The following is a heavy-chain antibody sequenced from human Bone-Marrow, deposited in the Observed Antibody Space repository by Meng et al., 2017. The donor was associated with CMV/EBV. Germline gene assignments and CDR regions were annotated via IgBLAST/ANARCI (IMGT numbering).Heavy chain of an antibody. D-gene: IGHD2-2*01. CDR1: GFTFSSYW. Sequence: GESLKISCAASGFTFSSYWMSWVRQAPGKGLEWVAFIRYDGSNKYYADSVKGRFTISRDNSKNTLYLQMNSLRAEDTAVYYCAKGGIVVVPAADFDYWGQGTLVTVSS. V-gene: IGHV3-30*02. CDR3: AKGGIVVVPAADFDY. CDR2: IRYDGSNK. J-gene: IGHJ4*02.